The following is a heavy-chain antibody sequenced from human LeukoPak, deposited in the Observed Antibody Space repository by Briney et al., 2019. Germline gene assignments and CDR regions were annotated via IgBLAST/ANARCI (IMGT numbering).Heavy chain of an antibody. Sequence: ASVKVSCKASGYTFTGYFIHWVRQAPGQGLEWMGWINPKSGGTNYQQKFQDRVTMTRDTSITTAYMEMSRRRSYDTAVYYCARSMVVRGVMGNYFDPWGQGTLATVSS. D-gene: IGHD3-10*01. CDR1: GYTFTGYF. J-gene: IGHJ5*02. CDR2: INPKSGGT. CDR3: ARSMVVRGVMGNYFDP. V-gene: IGHV1-2*02.